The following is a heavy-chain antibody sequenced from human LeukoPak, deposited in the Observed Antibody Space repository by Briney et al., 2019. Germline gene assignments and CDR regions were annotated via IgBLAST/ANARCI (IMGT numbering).Heavy chain of an antibody. V-gene: IGHV1-18*01. J-gene: IGHJ3*02. CDR1: GYTFTSYG. CDR2: ISAYTGNT. Sequence: ASVKVSCKASGYTFTSYGISWVRQVPGQGLEWMGWISAYTGNTNYAQNLQGRVTVTTDTSTRTAYMDLRSLRSDDTAVYYCARDLIVGATLAGGHDAFDIWGQGTMVTVSS. CDR3: ARDLIVGATLAGGHDAFDI. D-gene: IGHD1-26*01.